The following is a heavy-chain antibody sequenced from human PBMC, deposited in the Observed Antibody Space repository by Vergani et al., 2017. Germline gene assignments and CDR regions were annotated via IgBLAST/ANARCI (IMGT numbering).Heavy chain of an antibody. D-gene: IGHD3-22*01. J-gene: IGHJ4*02. CDR3: AKDTTYYYDSSGYPGAGPFDY. V-gene: IGHV3-9*01. CDR1: GGSISSGGYS. Sequence: QLQESGSGLVKPSQTLSLTCAVSGGSISSGGYSWSWVRQAPGKGLEWVSGISWNSGSIGYADSVKGRFTISRDNAKNSLYLQMNSLRAEDTDVYYCAKDTTYYYDSSGYPGAGPFDYWGQGTLVTVSS. CDR2: ISWNSGSI.